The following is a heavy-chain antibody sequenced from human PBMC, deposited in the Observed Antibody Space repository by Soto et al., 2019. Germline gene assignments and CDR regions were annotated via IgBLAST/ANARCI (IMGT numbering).Heavy chain of an antibody. V-gene: IGHV4-39*01. CDR1: GGSISSSSYY. CDR2: IFHTGST. CDR3: ARPRTVVATDFDF. D-gene: IGHD1-26*01. Sequence: SETLSLTCTVSGGSISSSSYYWGWIRQPPGKGLEWIGHIFHTGSTYSNPSLKSRATMSVDTSKNQFSLSLSSVTATDTAVYYCARPRTVVATDFDFWGQGTLVTVSS. J-gene: IGHJ4*02.